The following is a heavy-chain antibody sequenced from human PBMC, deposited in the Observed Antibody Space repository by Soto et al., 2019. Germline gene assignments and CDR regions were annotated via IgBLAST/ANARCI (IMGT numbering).Heavy chain of an antibody. CDR2: IYWDDDK. J-gene: IGHJ5*01. Sequence: QITLKESGPTLVKPTQTLTLTCTFSGFSLSTSGVGVGWIRQPPGKALEWLALIYWDDDKRYSPSLKSRLTISKDTSENQVVLTMTNMDPMDTATYYCAVGLRFLEWLHSWGQGTLVTVSS. CDR3: AVGLRFLEWLHS. CDR1: GFSLSTSGVG. V-gene: IGHV2-5*02. D-gene: IGHD3-3*01.